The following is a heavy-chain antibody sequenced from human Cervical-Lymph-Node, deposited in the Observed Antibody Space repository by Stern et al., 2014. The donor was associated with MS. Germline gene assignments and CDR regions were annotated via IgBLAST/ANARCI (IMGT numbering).Heavy chain of an antibody. CDR1: GDTLSNDA. CDR3: ARDHVDTTMWS. J-gene: IGHJ4*02. CDR2: IIPICGTV. V-gene: IGHV1-69*01. Sequence: MQLVESGAEVNKPWSSVKVSCKASGDTLSNDAISWVRQAPGQGLEWMGGIIPICGTVDYEQYCQCRGMLTAYESTTTAYMELRSLRSEDTAVYYCARDHVDTTMWSWCQGTLVTVSS. D-gene: IGHD5-18*01.